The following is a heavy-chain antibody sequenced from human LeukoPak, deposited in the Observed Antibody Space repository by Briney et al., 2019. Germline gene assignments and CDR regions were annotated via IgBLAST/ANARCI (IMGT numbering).Heavy chain of an antibody. D-gene: IGHD3-22*01. V-gene: IGHV3-7*01. Sequence: GGSLRLSCAASGFTFSNAWMSWVRQAPGKGLEWVANIKQDGSEKYYVDSVKGRFTISRDNAKNSLYLQMNSLRAEDTAVYYCARAPAHYYDSSDHYYVGESYFDYWGQGTLVTVSS. CDR1: GFTFSNAW. CDR3: ARAPAHYYDSSDHYYVGESYFDY. CDR2: IKQDGSEK. J-gene: IGHJ4*02.